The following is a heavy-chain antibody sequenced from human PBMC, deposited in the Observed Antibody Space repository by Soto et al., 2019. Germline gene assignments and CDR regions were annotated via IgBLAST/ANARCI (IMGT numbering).Heavy chain of an antibody. Sequence: QVQLVQSGAEVKKPGSSVKVSCKASGGTFSSYAISWVRQAPGQGLEWMGGIIPIFGTANYAQKFQGRVTITADESTSTDYMELSSLRSEDTAVYYCARDMGTDIVENFDYWGQGTLVTVSS. D-gene: IGHD5-12*01. V-gene: IGHV1-69*12. CDR1: GGTFSSYA. CDR2: IIPIFGTA. J-gene: IGHJ4*02. CDR3: ARDMGTDIVENFDY.